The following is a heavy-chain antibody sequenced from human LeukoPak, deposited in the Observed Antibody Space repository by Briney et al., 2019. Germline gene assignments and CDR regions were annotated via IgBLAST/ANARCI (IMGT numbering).Heavy chain of an antibody. V-gene: IGHV1-2*02. CDR3: ARVPYYYGSGSYYNKGSAWFDP. CDR2: INPNSGGT. Sequence: GASVKVSCKASGYTFTGYYMHWVRQAPGQGLEWMGWINPNSGGTNYAQKFQGRVTMTRDTSISTAYMELSRLRSDDTAVYYCARVPYYYGSGSYYNKGSAWFDPWGQGTLVTVSS. J-gene: IGHJ5*02. D-gene: IGHD3-10*01. CDR1: GYTFTGYY.